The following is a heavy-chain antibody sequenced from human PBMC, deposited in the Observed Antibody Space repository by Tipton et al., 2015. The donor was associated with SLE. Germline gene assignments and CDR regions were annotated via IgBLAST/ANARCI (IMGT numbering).Heavy chain of an antibody. CDR3: ARYGQAVPGAFDI. V-gene: IGHV3-66*02. CDR2: IYSGGST. Sequence: SLRLSCAASGFTVSSNYMSWVRQAPGKGLEWVSVIYSGGSTYYADSVKGRFTISRDNSKNTLYLQMNSLRAEDTAVYYCARYGQAVPGAFDIWGQGTMVTVSS. D-gene: IGHD3-10*01. J-gene: IGHJ3*02. CDR1: GFTVSSNY.